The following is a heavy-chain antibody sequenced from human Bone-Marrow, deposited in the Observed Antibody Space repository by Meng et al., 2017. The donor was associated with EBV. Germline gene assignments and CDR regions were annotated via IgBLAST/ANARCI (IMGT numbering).Heavy chain of an antibody. Sequence: QGQLWQSGAEVKKPGASVKVSCKASGYAFTNYILHWVRQAPGQRLEWMGWIHAGNGNTKYSQNFQDRVTITRDTSASTAYMELSGLRSEDTAVYYCARLWIGDIDVSTTGYLYHWGQGTLVTVSS. CDR2: IHAGNGNT. J-gene: IGHJ1*01. CDR1: GYAFTNYI. CDR3: ARLWIGDIDVSTTGYLYH. D-gene: IGHD4-17*01. V-gene: IGHV1-3*01.